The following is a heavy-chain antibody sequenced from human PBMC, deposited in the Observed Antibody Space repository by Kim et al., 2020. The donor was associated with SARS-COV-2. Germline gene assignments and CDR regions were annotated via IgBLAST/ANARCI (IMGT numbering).Heavy chain of an antibody. CDR3: ARLRDRAYYYYGMDV. V-gene: IGHV5-51*01. Sequence: GESLKISCKGSGYSFTSYWIGWVRQMPGKGLEWMGIIYPGDSDTRYSPSFQGQVTISADKSISTAYLQWSSLKASDTAMYYCARLRDRAYYYYGMDVWGQGTTVTVSS. CDR2: IYPGDSDT. CDR1: GYSFTSYW. J-gene: IGHJ6*02.